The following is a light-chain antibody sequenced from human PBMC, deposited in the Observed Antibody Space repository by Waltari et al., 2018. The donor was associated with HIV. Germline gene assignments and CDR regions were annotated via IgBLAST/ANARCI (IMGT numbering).Light chain of an antibody. V-gene: IGKV2D-29*01. J-gene: IGKJ5*01. Sequence: IVMTQTTLSLSVTPGQPDSISCKSSESLLHSDGKTYLFWYLQKAGQPPQLLIFEVSTRFSGVPDRFSGSGSGTDFTLRISRVEAGDVGIYYCMQSMKLPLTFGQGTRLDIK. CDR3: MQSMKLPLT. CDR1: ESLLHSDGKTY. CDR2: EVS.